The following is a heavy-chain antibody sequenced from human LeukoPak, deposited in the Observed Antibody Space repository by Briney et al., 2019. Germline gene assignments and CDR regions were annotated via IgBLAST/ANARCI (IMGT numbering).Heavy chain of an antibody. D-gene: IGHD2-15*01. J-gene: IGHJ4*02. CDR2: ISSSGDST. V-gene: IGHV3-23*01. CDR1: GFTFSSYE. CDR3: AKAKYCSAGTCYFDY. Sequence: GGSLRLSCAASGFTFSSYEMNWVRQAPGKGLEWVSTISSSGDSTYYADSVKGRFTISRDNSKNTLYLQMSSLRAEDTAVYYCAKAKYCSAGTCYFDYWGQGTLVTVSS.